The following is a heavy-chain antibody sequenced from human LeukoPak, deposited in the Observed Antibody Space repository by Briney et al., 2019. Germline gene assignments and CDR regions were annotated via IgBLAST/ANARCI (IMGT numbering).Heavy chain of an antibody. CDR3: ARDWGQHIVVVTATWTFDY. D-gene: IGHD2-21*02. Sequence: ASVTVSCTASGYTFTVYYMHWVRQAPGQGLEWMGIINPSGGSTSYAQKFQGRVTMTRDTSTSTVYMELSSLRSEDTAVYYCARDWGQHIVVVTATWTFDYWGQGTLVTVSS. J-gene: IGHJ4*02. CDR1: GYTFTVYY. V-gene: IGHV1-46*01. CDR2: INPSGGST.